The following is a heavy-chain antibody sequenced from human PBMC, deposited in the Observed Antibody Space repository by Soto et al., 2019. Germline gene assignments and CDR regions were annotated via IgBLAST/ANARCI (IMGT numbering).Heavy chain of an antibody. CDR2: IYHSGTT. Sequence: QVQLQESGPGLVKPSETLSLSCNVSGGSISSDDFFWSWVRQHSARGLEWIGYIYHSGTTYYNPSHQRPITISVDTSKNQFSLKLRSVTAADTAVYFCARDEDHALGLSGGMVVWGQGTAVTVS. J-gene: IGHJ6*02. CDR1: GGSISSDDFF. CDR3: ARDEDHALGLSGGMVV. D-gene: IGHD3-16*01. V-gene: IGHV4-31*01.